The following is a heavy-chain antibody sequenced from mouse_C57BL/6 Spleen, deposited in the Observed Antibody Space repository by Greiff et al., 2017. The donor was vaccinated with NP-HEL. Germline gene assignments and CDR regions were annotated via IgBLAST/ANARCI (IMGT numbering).Heavy chain of an antibody. CDR1: GYTFTDYE. CDR3: TRRDYGSSYEGAMDY. CDR2: IDPETGGT. V-gene: IGHV1-15*01. J-gene: IGHJ4*01. D-gene: IGHD1-1*01. Sequence: QVQLQQSGAELVRPGASVTLSCKASGYTFTDYEMHWVKQTPVHGLEWIGAIDPETGGTAYNQKFKGKAILTADKSSSTAYMELRSLTSEDSAVYYCTRRDYGSSYEGAMDYWGQGTSVTVSS.